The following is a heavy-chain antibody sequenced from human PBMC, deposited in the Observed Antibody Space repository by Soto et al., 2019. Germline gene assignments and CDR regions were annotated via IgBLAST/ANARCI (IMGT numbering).Heavy chain of an antibody. CDR2: ISLDGRNI. CDR1: GFSFSNYG. Sequence: QVHLVESGGGVVRPGGSLRLSCAASGFSFSNYGMHWARQAPGKGLEWVAVISLDGRNINYADSVKGRFTISRDISRNTLYLQMNSLRGEATAVYYCARDYTRSWTPDYWGQGTLVTVSS. D-gene: IGHD2-2*02. J-gene: IGHJ4*02. V-gene: IGHV3-33*01. CDR3: ARDYTRSWTPDY.